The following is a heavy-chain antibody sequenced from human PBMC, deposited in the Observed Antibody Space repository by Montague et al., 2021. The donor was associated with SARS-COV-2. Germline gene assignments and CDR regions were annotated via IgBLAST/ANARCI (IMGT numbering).Heavy chain of an antibody. V-gene: IGHV3-21*01. J-gene: IGHJ3*02. D-gene: IGHD1-7*01. CDR1: GFSFSSYN. CDR2: MSSSSKYI. CDR3: ARNWNYGWAFDI. Sequence: SLRLYCAASGFSFSSYNMNWVRQAPGKGLEWVSSMSSSSKYIYYADSVNDRFTISRDNAKNSLYLQMNSLRAEDTAIYYCARNWNYGWAFDIWGQGTMVAVSS.